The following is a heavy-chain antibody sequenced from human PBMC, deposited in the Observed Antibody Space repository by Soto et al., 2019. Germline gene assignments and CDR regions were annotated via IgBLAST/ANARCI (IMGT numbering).Heavy chain of an antibody. J-gene: IGHJ6*02. V-gene: IGHV4-34*01. CDR2: INHSGST. Sequence: SETLSLTCAVYGGSFSGYYWRWIRQPPGKGLEWIGEINHSGSTNYNPSLKSRVTISVDTSKNQFSLKLSSVTAADTAVYYCARALRLWLAGGTYYSYGMDVWGQGTTVTVSS. CDR3: ARALRLWLAGGTYYSYGMDV. CDR1: GGSFSGYY. D-gene: IGHD5-18*01.